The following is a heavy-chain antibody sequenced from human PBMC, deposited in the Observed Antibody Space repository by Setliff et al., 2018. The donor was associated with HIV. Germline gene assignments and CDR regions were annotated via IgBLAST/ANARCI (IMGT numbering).Heavy chain of an antibody. CDR3: ARYSSSWYGFYH. CDR1: GGSISSYY. J-gene: IGHJ1*01. V-gene: IGHV4-59*01. D-gene: IGHD6-13*01. CDR2: IYYSGST. Sequence: PSETLSLTCTVSGGSISSYYWSWIRQPPGKGLEWIGYIYYSGSTNYSPSLKSRVTKSVDTSKNPVSLKLSSVTAADTAVYYCARYSSSWYGFYHWGQGKLVTVSS.